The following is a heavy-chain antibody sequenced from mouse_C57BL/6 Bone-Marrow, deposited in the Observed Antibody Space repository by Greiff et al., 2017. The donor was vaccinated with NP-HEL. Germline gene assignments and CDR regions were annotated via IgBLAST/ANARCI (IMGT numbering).Heavy chain of an antibody. CDR1: GYTFTGYW. Sequence: QVQLQQSVAELMKPGASVKLSCKATGYTFTGYWIEWVKQRPGHGLEWIGEILPGSGSTNYTEKFKGKATFTADTSSNTAYMQLSSLTTEDSAIYYCARRFIFGSYAMDYGGQGTAATVSA. CDR2: ILPGSGST. J-gene: IGHJ4*01. CDR3: ARRFIFGSYAMDY. D-gene: IGHD1-2*01. V-gene: IGHV1-9*01.